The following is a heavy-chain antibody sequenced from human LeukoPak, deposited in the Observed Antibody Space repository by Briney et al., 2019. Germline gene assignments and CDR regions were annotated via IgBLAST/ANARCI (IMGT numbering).Heavy chain of an antibody. CDR3: AKEGSTNWFDP. V-gene: IGHV3-48*01. Sequence: GGSLRLSCAVSGFTFSSYSMTWVRQAPGKGLEWVSYISSTSSTVYYADSVKGRFTISRDNSKNTLYLQMDSLRVEDTAVYHCAKEGSTNWFDPWGQGTLVTVSS. D-gene: IGHD5/OR15-5a*01. J-gene: IGHJ5*02. CDR2: ISSTSSTV. CDR1: GFTFSSYS.